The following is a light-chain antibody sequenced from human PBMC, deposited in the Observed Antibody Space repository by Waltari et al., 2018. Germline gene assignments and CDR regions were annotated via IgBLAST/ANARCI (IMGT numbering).Light chain of an antibody. Sequence: SYVLTQAPSVSVAPEETARITCGGDNIGYRTVHWYQQRPGQAPVLVVYSNSDWPSGIPGRFSASRSGNTATLTISRVEAGDEADYYCQVWDSSSDQIVFGGGTKLTVL. CDR2: SNS. CDR1: NIGYRT. CDR3: QVWDSSSDQIV. J-gene: IGLJ2*01. V-gene: IGLV3-21*04.